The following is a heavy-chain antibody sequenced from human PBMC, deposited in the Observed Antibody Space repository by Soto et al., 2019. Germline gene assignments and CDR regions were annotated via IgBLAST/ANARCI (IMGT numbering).Heavy chain of an antibody. J-gene: IGHJ5*02. Sequence: GGSLRLSCAASGFMFGSHTMTWVRQAPGKGLEWVASISSVSSYIYYADSVKGRFTISRDNAKDSLYLQMDSLRAEDTAVYFCAREVVGPTTNWFDPWGQGTLVTVSS. CDR2: ISSVSSYI. CDR1: GFMFGSHT. CDR3: AREVVGPTTNWFDP. D-gene: IGHD1-26*01. V-gene: IGHV3-21*06.